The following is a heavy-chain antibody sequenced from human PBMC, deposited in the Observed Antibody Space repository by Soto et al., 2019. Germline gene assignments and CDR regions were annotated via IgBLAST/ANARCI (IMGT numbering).Heavy chain of an antibody. V-gene: IGHV3-30*18. Sequence: QVQLVESGGGVVQPGRSLRLSCAASGFTFSNYGMHWVRQAPGKGLEWVAVMSHYGTNKYYGDSVKGRFTISGDKSKNTLYLQMNNLRAEDTAVYFCAKGVSTSWDAFDICGQGTMVTVSS. CDR2: MSHYGTNK. J-gene: IGHJ3*02. CDR3: AKGVSTSWDAFDI. D-gene: IGHD2-2*01. CDR1: GFTFSNYG.